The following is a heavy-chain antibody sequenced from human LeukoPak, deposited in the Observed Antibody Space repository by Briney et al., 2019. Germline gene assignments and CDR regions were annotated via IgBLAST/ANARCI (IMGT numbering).Heavy chain of an antibody. CDR2: ISGSGGST. CDR1: GFTFSSYA. D-gene: IGHD6-19*01. CDR3: AKDLPSSGWYYYYYGMDV. J-gene: IGHJ6*02. V-gene: IGHV3-23*01. Sequence: PGGSLRLSCAASGFTFSSYAMSWVRQAPGKGLEWVSSISGSGGSTHYADSVKGRFTISRDSPKNTLYLQMNSLRAEDTAVYYCAKDLPSSGWYYYYYGMDVWGQGTTVTVSS.